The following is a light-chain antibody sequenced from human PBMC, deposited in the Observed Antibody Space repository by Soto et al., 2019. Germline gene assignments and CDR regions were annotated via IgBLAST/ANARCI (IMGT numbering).Light chain of an antibody. Sequence: DIQMTQSPSTLSATAGDRVTITCRASQSISSWLAWYQQKTGKAPKLLIYKASTLKSGVPSRFSGSGSGTEFTLTISSLQPDDFATYYCQHYNSYSEAFGQGTKVDIK. CDR1: QSISSW. CDR3: QHYNSYSEA. CDR2: KAS. J-gene: IGKJ1*01. V-gene: IGKV1-5*03.